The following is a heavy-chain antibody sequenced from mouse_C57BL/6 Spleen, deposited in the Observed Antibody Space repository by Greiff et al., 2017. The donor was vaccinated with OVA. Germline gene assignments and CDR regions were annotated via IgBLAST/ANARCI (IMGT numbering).Heavy chain of an antibody. CDR1: GYTFTDYN. J-gene: IGHJ3*01. CDR2: INPNNGGT. V-gene: IGHV1-22*01. Sequence: EVKLMESGPELVKPGASVKMSCKASGYTFTDYNMHWVKQSHGKSLEWIGYINPNNGGTSYNQKFKGKATLTVNKSSSTAYMELRSLTSEDSAVYYCARDYSNYVGGFAYWGQGTLVTVSA. D-gene: IGHD2-5*01. CDR3: ARDYSNYVGGFAY.